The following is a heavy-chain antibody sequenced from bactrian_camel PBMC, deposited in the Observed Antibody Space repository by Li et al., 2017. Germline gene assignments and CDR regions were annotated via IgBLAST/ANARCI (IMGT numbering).Heavy chain of an antibody. D-gene: IGHD2*01. CDR2: IHSSGAT. CDR1: GFFFSATP. V-gene: IGHV3S67*01. Sequence: DVQLVESGGGLVQPGGSLRLSCAASGFFFSATPMSWVRQAPWKEREVVAGIHSSGATDYAASVKDRFTLSRDSATNTLTLQMNSLKTEDTAMYYCAKDITSGGGYYTSAYNYWGQGTQVTVS. CDR3: AKDITSGGGYYTSAYNY. J-gene: IGHJ4*01.